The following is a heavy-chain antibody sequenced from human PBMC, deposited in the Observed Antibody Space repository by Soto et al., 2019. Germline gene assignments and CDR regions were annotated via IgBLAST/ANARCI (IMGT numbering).Heavy chain of an antibody. CDR1: GGSISSYY. V-gene: IGHV4-59*01. CDR2: IYYSGST. CDR3: ARDTGYGDSVAYYYYGMDV. D-gene: IGHD4-17*01. J-gene: IGHJ6*02. Sequence: SETLSLTCTVSGGSISSYYWSWIRQPPGKGLEWIGYIYYSGSTNYNPSLKSRVTISVDTSKNRFSLKLSSVTAADTAVYYCARDTGYGDSVAYYYYGMDVWGQGTTVTVSS.